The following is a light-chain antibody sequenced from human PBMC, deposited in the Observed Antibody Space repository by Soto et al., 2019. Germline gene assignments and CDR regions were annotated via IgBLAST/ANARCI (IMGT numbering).Light chain of an antibody. CDR1: QSINSY. V-gene: IGKV1-39*01. CDR3: QQTYSTPHT. J-gene: IGKJ2*01. Sequence: DIQMTQSPSSLSPSVGDRVTITCRASQSINSYLNWFQHKPGRAPKLLIYGTSSLQTGVPSRFSGSGSGTDYTLTISSLQAEDVATYYCQQTYSTPHTFGQGTNLEIK. CDR2: GTS.